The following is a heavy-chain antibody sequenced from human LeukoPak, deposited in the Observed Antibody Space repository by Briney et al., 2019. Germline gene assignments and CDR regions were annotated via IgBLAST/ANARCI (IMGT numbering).Heavy chain of an antibody. V-gene: IGHV1-18*03. J-gene: IGHJ5*02. CDR3: ARGPLTDEDSGSYYDWFDP. CDR2: ISAYNGNT. Sequence: GASVKVSCKASGYTFTSYGISWVRQAPGQGLEWMGWISAYNGNTNYAQKLQGRVTMTTDTSTSTAYMELRSLRSEDMAVYYCARGPLTDEDSGSYYDWFDPWGQGTLVTVSS. D-gene: IGHD1-26*01. CDR1: GYTFTSYG.